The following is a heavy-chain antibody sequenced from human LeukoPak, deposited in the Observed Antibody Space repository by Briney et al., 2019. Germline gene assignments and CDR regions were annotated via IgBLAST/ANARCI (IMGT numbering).Heavy chain of an antibody. Sequence: GGSLRLSCAASGFTFSAYAMTWVRQAPGEGLEWVSAISAGAGSTFYADSVKGRFTISRDNSNSTLYLQMNSLRAQDTAIYFCAKTKWELPNLDYWGQGTLVTVSS. J-gene: IGHJ4*02. V-gene: IGHV3-23*01. CDR1: GFTFSAYA. CDR3: AKTKWELPNLDY. D-gene: IGHD1-26*01. CDR2: ISAGAGST.